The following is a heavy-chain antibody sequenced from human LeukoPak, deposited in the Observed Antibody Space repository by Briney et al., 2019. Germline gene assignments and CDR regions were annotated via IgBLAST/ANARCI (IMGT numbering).Heavy chain of an antibody. J-gene: IGHJ4*02. D-gene: IGHD2-2*01. CDR2: ISSSSSYI. CDR3: ARVGYCSSTSCPPVDY. CDR1: GFTFSSYS. Sequence: PGGYLRLSCAASGFTFSSYSMNWVRQAPGKGLEWVSSISSSSSYIYYADSVKGRFTISRDNAKNSLYLQMNSLRAEDTAVYYCARVGYCSSTSCPPVDYWGQGTLVTVSS. V-gene: IGHV3-21*01.